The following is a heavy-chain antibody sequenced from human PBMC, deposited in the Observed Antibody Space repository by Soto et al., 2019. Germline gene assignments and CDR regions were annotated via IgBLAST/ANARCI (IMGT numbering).Heavy chain of an antibody. CDR2: ISYDGSNK. D-gene: IGHD3-10*01. CDR1: GFTFISYG. CDR3: AKERARSYYIDY. J-gene: IGHJ4*02. Sequence: GGSLRLSCAASGFTFISYGMHWVRQAPGKGLEWVAVISYDGSNKYYADSVKGRFTISRDNSKNTLYLQMNSLRAEDTAVYYCAKERARSYYIDYWGQGTLVTVSS. V-gene: IGHV3-30*18.